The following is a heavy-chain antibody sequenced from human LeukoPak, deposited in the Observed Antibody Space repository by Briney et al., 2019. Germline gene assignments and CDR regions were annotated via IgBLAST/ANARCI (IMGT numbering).Heavy chain of an antibody. V-gene: IGHV1-46*01. D-gene: IGHD6-19*01. J-gene: IGHJ4*02. Sequence: ASVKVSCKASGYTFTSYYMHWVRQAPGQGLEWMGIINPSGGSTSYAQKFQGRVTMTRDTSTSIVYMELSSLRSEDTAVYYCARGADIAVAEYYFDYWGQGTLVTVSS. CDR1: GYTFTSYY. CDR2: INPSGGST. CDR3: ARGADIAVAEYYFDY.